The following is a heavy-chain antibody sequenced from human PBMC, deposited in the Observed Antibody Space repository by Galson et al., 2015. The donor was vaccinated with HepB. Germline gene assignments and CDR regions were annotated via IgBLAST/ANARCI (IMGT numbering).Heavy chain of an antibody. V-gene: IGHV3-30*04. J-gene: IGHJ4*02. CDR1: GFTFSNYA. CDR3: ARALGSDPFDY. Sequence: SLRLSCAASGFTFSNYAMYWVRQAPGKGLEWVAVISYDGGNKYYADSVKGRFTISRDNPKNTLYLQMNSLRAEDTAVYYCARALGSDPFDYWGQGTLVTVSS. D-gene: IGHD2-15*01. CDR2: ISYDGGNK.